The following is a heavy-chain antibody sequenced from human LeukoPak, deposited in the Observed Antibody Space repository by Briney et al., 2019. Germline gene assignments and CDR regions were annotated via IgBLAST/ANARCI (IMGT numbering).Heavy chain of an antibody. CDR1: GFTFSSYS. J-gene: IGHJ4*02. Sequence: GGSLRLSCAASGFTFSSYSMNWVHQAPGKGLEWVSSISSSSSYIHYADSVKGRFTISRDNAKNSLYLQMNSLRAEDTAVYYCARDRRLKVFDYWGQGTLVTVSS. CDR2: ISSSSSYI. V-gene: IGHV3-21*01. CDR3: ARDRRLKVFDY.